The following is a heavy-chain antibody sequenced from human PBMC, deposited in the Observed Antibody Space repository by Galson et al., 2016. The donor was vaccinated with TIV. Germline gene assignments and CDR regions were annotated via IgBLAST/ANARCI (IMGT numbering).Heavy chain of an antibody. CDR1: GYKFIGYH. J-gene: IGHJ4*02. CDR3: ARGFGVLTGNYLPKDFDY. CDR2: IKPNRGDT. D-gene: IGHD3-9*01. V-gene: IGHV1-2*02. Sequence: LVKVSCKASGYKFIGYHVHWVRQAPGQGLEWMGWIKPNRGDTNVAQKFRGRVTMTRDTSVTTAYLELSGLRSDDTAVYYCARGFGVLTGNYLPKDFDYWGQRTLVTVSS.